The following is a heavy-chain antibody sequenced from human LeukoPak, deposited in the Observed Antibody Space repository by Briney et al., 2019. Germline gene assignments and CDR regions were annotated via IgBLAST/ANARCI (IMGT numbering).Heavy chain of an antibody. D-gene: IGHD4-17*01. J-gene: IGHJ3*02. CDR3: ARDLVTVTKGFDI. CDR1: DDSFSSHY. CDR2: LSYIGST. V-gene: IGHV4-59*11. Sequence: SETLSLTCAVSDDSFSSHYWTWIRQPPAKGLEWIGYLSYIGSTNYNPSLKSRVTISIDTSKHQFSLKLSSVTAADTAVYYCARDLVTVTKGFDIWGQGTMVSVSS.